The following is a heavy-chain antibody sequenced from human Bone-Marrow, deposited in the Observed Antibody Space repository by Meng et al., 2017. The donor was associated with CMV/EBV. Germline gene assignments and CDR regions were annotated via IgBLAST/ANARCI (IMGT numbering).Heavy chain of an antibody. V-gene: IGHV4-61*01. CDR3: ARLVWLRFFDY. J-gene: IGHJ4*02. CDR1: GDSVSSGSYQ. D-gene: IGHD5-12*01. CDR2: ISYSGNT. Sequence: GSLRLSCTVSGDSVSSGSYQWSWIRQPPGTEPEWIGYISYSGNTIYNPSLKSRVTISLDMSKNQFSLKLHSVTAADTAVYYCARLVWLRFFDYWGQGTLVTVSS.